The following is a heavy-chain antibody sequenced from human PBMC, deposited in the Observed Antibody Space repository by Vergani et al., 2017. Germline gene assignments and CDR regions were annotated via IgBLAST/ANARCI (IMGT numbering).Heavy chain of an antibody. V-gene: IGHV3-30-3*01. CDR3: ANLWYGGNSRAGFDI. Sequence: QVQLVESGGGVVQPGRSLRLSCAASGFTFSSYAMHWVRQAPGKGLEWVAVISYDGSNKYYADSVKGRFTISRDNSKNTLYLQMNSLRAEDTAVYYCANLWYGGNSRAGFDIWGQGTMVTVSS. D-gene: IGHD4-23*01. CDR2: ISYDGSNK. J-gene: IGHJ3*02. CDR1: GFTFSSYA.